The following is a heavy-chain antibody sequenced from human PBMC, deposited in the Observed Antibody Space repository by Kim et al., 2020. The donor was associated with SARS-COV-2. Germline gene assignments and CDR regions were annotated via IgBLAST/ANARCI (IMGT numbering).Heavy chain of an antibody. CDR1: GYTLTELS. V-gene: IGHV1-24*01. D-gene: IGHD1-26*01. CDR3: AIGPVGATSYYYYMDV. CDR2: FDPEDGET. J-gene: IGHJ6*03. Sequence: ASVKVSCKVSGYTLTELSMHWVRQAPGKGLEWMGGFDPEDGETIYAQKFQCRVTMTEDTSTDTAYMELSSLRSEDTAVYYCAIGPVGATSYYYYMDVWGKGTTVTVSS.